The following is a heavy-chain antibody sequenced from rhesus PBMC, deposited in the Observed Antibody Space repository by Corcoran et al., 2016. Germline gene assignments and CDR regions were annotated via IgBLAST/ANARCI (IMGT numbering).Heavy chain of an antibody. J-gene: IGHJ5-1*01. CDR2: ISGGSGST. D-gene: IGHD6-25*01. CDR3: AREAAGTRSDRFDV. CDR1: GASIRRNY. Sequence: QVQLQESGPGLVKPSETLPLTCAVSGASIRRNYWTWFRQPPGKGLEWIGYISGGSGSTTYNPSLMSRVTISKDTSKNQFSLKLNSVTAADTAVYYCAREAAGTRSDRFDVWGAGVLVSVSS. V-gene: IGHV4-147*01.